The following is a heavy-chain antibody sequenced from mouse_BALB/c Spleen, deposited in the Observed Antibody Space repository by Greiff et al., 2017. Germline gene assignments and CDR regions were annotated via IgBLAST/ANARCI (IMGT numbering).Heavy chain of an antibody. Sequence: VQLQQPGAELVRPGASVKLSCKASGYSFTSYWMNWVKQRPGQGLEWIGYINPYNDGTKYNEKFKGKATLTSDKSSSTAYMELSSLTSEDSAVYYCARGQLGLFAYWGQGTLVTVSA. D-gene: IGHD3-1*01. CDR2: INPYNDGT. J-gene: IGHJ3*01. CDR3: ARGQLGLFAY. CDR1: GYSFTSYW. V-gene: IGHV1-53*01.